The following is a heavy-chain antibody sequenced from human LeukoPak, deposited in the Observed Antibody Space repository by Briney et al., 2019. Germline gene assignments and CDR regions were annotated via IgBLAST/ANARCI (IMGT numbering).Heavy chain of an antibody. CDR3: ARGDFYRYYFDY. D-gene: IGHD2/OR15-2a*01. CDR2: IYTSGST. J-gene: IGHJ4*02. CDR1: GGSIRTYY. V-gene: IGHV4-4*09. Sequence: SETLSFTCTVSGGSIRTYYWSWIRQPPGKGLEWIGYIYTSGSTNYNPSPKSRVTMSLDTSENQFSLKLSSVTAADTAVYYCARGDFYRYYFDYWGQGTLVTVSS.